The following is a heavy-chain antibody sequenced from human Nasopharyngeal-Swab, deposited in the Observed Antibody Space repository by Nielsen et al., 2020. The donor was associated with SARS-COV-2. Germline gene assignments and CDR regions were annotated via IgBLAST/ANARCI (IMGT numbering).Heavy chain of an antibody. CDR3: AKDRDSGDDSDDYYHYYGMDV. Sequence: GGSLKISCAASGFTFSSYAMSWVRQAPGKGLEWVSGISGSGESTHYADSVKGRFTISRDNSKNTVSLQMNSLRAEDTAIYYCAKDRDSGDDSDDYYHYYGMDVWGQGTTVTVSS. CDR1: GFTFSSYA. J-gene: IGHJ6*02. CDR2: ISGSGEST. D-gene: IGHD5-12*01. V-gene: IGHV3-23*01.